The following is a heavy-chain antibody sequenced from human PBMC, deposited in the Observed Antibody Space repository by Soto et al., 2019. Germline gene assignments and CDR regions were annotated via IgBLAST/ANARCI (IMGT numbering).Heavy chain of an antibody. V-gene: IGHV1-18*01. CDR1: AYTFTNYA. J-gene: IGHJ4*02. Sequence: QVQLVQSGAEVKKPGASVRVSCQTSAYTFTNYAVSWVRQAPGQGLEWMGWISGDNGNTIYAQKLQGRVTMTTDTSTRKAYMEMRSLRSDDTAVYYCATGLLGYCSGCSCYSDSWGQGTLVTVSS. CDR2: ISGDNGNT. CDR3: ATGLLGYCSGCSCYSDS. D-gene: IGHD2-15*01.